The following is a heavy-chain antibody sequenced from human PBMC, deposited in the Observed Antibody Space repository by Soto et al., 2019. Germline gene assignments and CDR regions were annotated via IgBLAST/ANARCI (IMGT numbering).Heavy chain of an antibody. CDR2: ISYDGSNK. J-gene: IGHJ4*02. D-gene: IGHD1-20*01. CDR1: GFTFSSYG. V-gene: IGHV3-30*18. CDR3: AKPRSITGTTCLDY. Sequence: GGSLRLSCAASGFTFSSYGMHWVRQAPGKGLEWVAVISYDGSNKYYADSVKGRFTISRDNSKNTLYLQMNSLRAEDTAVYYCAKPRSITGTTCLDYWGQGTLVTVSS.